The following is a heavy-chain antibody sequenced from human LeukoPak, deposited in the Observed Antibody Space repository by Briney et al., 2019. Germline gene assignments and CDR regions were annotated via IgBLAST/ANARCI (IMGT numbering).Heavy chain of an antibody. V-gene: IGHV4-34*01. J-gene: IGHJ4*02. D-gene: IGHD3-10*01. CDR1: GGSFSGYY. Sequence: SETLSLTCAVYGGSFSGYYWSWIRQPPGKGLEWIGEINHSGSTNYNPSLKSRVTISVDTSKNQFSLKLSSVTAADTAVYYCARFSHHWFGEASGELDYWGQGTLVTVSS. CDR3: ARFSHHWFGEASGELDY. CDR2: INHSGST.